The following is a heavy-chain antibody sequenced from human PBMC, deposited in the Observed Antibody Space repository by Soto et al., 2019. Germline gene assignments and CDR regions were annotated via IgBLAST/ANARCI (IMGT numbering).Heavy chain of an antibody. V-gene: IGHV1-69*01. J-gene: IGHJ4*02. CDR2: IIPRFGTR. CDR1: GGTFSSYT. D-gene: IGHD3-22*01. Sequence: QVQLVQSGAEVKTPGSSVRVSCKASGGTFSSYTFNWVRQAPGQGLEWMAGIIPRFGTRNYAPTLQGRVTIIADESTGTAYMELSRLMSGDTAVYYCARGRGMHNSGRCELDQWGQGTLVGVSS. CDR3: ARGRGMHNSGRCELDQ.